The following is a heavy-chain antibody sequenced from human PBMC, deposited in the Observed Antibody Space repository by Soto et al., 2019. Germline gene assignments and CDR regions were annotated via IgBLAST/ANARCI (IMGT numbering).Heavy chain of an antibody. CDR3: ARGGSNDWQVAFDI. D-gene: IGHD3-9*01. V-gene: IGHV4-4*02. CDR1: GGSISTSNW. CDR2: IHHSGST. J-gene: IGHJ3*02. Sequence: SETLSLTCVVSGGSISTSNWWTWVRQPPGKGLEWIAEIHHSGSTNYSPSLKSRVVISIDKSKNQFSLKLTSVTAADTAVYYCARGGSNDWQVAFDIWGQGTMVTVSS.